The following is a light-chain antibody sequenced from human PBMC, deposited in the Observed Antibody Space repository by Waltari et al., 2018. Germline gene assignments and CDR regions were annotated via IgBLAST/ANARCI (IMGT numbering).Light chain of an antibody. Sequence: EIVLSQPTGPTSSSPGERAAPSCRAGQSVGRSLAWYQQKPGQAPRLLIYAASSRATGIPDRFSGSGSGTDFSLTISRLEPEDFAVYYCQNYVTLPATYGQGTKVEIK. CDR1: QSVGRS. CDR2: AAS. V-gene: IGKV3-20*01. CDR3: QNYVTLPAT. J-gene: IGKJ1*01.